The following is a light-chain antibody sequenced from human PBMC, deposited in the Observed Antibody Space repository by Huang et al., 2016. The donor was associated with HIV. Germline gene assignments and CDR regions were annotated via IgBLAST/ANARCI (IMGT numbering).Light chain of an antibody. CDR2: WAS. V-gene: IGKV4-1*01. J-gene: IGKJ1*01. CDR3: QQYYSTPA. CDR1: QSVLDSSNKKNY. Sequence: DIVMTQSPDSLPVSLGERATINCKSSQSVLDSSNKKNYLAWYQQKPGQPPKLLLYWASGRESGVPDRFRVSGSGTEFTLTINNLQAEDVAVYYCQQYYSTPAFGQGTNVDI.